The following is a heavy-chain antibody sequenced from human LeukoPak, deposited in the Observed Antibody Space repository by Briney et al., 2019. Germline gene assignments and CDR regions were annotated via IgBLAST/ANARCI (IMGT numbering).Heavy chain of an antibody. CDR3: ARIPVPAAMNWFDP. CDR2: IYYSGST. J-gene: IGHJ5*02. D-gene: IGHD2-2*01. Sequence: SETLSLTCNVSGGSITSYYWSWIRQPPGKGQEWIGYIYYSGSTDYNPSLKSRVTISIDTSKNQFSLNLTSVTTADTAAYYCARIPVPAAMNWFDPWGQGTLVTVSS. V-gene: IGHV4-59*01. CDR1: GGSITSYY.